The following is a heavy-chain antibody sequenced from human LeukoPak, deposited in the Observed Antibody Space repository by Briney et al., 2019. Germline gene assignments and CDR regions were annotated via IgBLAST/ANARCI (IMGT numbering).Heavy chain of an antibody. CDR3: AKADEMNMDY. J-gene: IGHJ4*02. D-gene: IGHD2/OR15-2a*01. V-gene: IGHV3-33*06. CDR2: IWYDGSNN. Sequence: GGSLRLSCAASGFTFNNYGMHWVRQAPGKGLEWVAVIWYDGSNNYYADSVKGRFTISRDNSKNTLYLQMNTLRAEDTAVYYCAKADEMNMDYWGQGTLVTVSS. CDR1: GFTFNNYG.